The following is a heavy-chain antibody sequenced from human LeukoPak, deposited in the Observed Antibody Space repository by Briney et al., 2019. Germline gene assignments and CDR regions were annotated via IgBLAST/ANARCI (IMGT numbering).Heavy chain of an antibody. V-gene: IGHV3-53*01. Sequence: GGSLRLSCAASGFTVSSNYMSWVRQAPGKGLEWVSVIYSGGSTYYADSVKGRFTISRDNSKNTLYLQMNSLRAGDTAVYYCARVGGYYYDSSGYLDYWGQGTLVTVSS. D-gene: IGHD3-22*01. J-gene: IGHJ4*02. CDR3: ARVGGYYYDSSGYLDY. CDR1: GFTVSSNY. CDR2: IYSGGST.